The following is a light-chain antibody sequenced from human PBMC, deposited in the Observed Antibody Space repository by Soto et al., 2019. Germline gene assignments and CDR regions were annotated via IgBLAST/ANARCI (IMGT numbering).Light chain of an antibody. CDR2: DAS. CDR1: QSVRSS. V-gene: IGKV3-11*01. CDR3: QQRSSWPCP. Sequence: EILLTQSPATLSLSPGERATLSCRASQSVRSSLAWYQQKPGQAPRLLIYDASNRATGIPGRFSGSGSGTDFPLTISTLAPKDFAFYYGQQRSSWPCPLGQGAKVEIK. J-gene: IGKJ1*01.